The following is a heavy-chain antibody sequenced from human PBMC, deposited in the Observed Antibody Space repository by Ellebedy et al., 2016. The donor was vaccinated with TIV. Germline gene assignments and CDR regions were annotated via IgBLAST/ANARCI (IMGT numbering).Heavy chain of an antibody. CDR2: ISAYNGNT. Sequence: ASVKVSXXASGYTFTSYGISWVRQAPGQGLEWMGWISAYNGNTNYAQKLQGRVTMTTDTSTSTAYMELRSLRSDDTAVYYCARGHYYDYIWGTSGGARAFDIWGQGTMVTVSS. J-gene: IGHJ3*02. CDR1: GYTFTSYG. V-gene: IGHV1-18*01. CDR3: ARGHYYDYIWGTSGGARAFDI. D-gene: IGHD3-16*01.